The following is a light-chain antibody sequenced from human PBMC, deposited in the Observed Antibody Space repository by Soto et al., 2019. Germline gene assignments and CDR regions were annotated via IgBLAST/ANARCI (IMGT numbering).Light chain of an antibody. V-gene: IGKV1-16*01. J-gene: IGKJ1*01. CDR3: QQYNKYPWT. CDR2: ATS. CDR1: KGINNY. Sequence: DIQMTQSPPSLSASVGDRVTITCRASKGINNYLAWFQQQPGKAPKPLIYATSTLHSGVPSRFTGSGSGTEFTLTITSLQSEDFVSYYGQQYNKYPWTFGQGTKVEVK.